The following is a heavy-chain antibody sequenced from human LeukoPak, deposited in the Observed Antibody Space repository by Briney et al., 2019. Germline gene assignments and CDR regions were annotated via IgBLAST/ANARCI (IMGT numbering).Heavy chain of an antibody. V-gene: IGHV2-70*11. CDR3: ARSLDYGGNSGGGADY. CDR2: IDWDDDK. J-gene: IGHJ4*02. CDR1: GFSLSTSGMC. D-gene: IGHD4-23*01. Sequence: SGPTLVNPTQTLTLTCTFSGFSLSTSGMCVSWIRQPPGKALEWLARIDWDDDKYYSTSLKTRLTISKDTSKNQVVLTMTNMDPVDTATYYCARSLDYGGNSGGGADYWGQGTLVTVSS.